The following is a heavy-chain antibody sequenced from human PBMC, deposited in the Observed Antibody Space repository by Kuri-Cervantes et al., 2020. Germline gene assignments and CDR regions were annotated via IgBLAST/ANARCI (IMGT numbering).Heavy chain of an antibody. Sequence: ASVKVSCKASGYTFTGYYMHWVRQAPGQGLEWVGIINPSGGSTSYAQKFQGRVTMTRDTSTSTVYMELSSLRSEDTAVYYCARAGLSQEMATPFDYWGQGTLVTVSS. CDR2: INPSGGST. D-gene: IGHD5-24*01. J-gene: IGHJ4*02. CDR3: ARAGLSQEMATPFDY. V-gene: IGHV1-46*01. CDR1: GYTFTGYY.